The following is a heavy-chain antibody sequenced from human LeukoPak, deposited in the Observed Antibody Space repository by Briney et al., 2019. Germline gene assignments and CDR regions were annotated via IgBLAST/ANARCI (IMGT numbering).Heavy chain of an antibody. D-gene: IGHD3-22*01. V-gene: IGHV3-7*03. CDR2: IKQDGSEK. J-gene: IGHJ4*02. CDR1: GFTFSSYW. Sequence: PGGSLRLSCAASGFTFSSYWMSWVRQAPGKGLEWVANIKQDGSEKYYVDSVKGRFTISRDNAKNSLYLQMNSLRAEDTAVYYRAREVIVVATYYFDYWGQGTLVTVSS. CDR3: AREVIVVATYYFDY.